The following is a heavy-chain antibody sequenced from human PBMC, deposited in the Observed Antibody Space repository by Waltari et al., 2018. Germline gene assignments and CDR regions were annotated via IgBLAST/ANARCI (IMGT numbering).Heavy chain of an antibody. V-gene: IGHV3-23*01. CDR1: GFTFRTSA. J-gene: IGHJ4*02. CDR2: FSGSSGRT. D-gene: IGHD1-1*01. CDR3: AKDRTTMATYYFDY. Sequence: EVQLLESGGGLVQPGGSLRLSCVASGFTFRTSAMTWVRQAPGKGLEWVSRFSGSSGRTYYADSVKGRFTISRDDSKNTLYLQMNSLRAEDTAIYYCAKDRTTMATYYFDYWGRGTLVTVSS.